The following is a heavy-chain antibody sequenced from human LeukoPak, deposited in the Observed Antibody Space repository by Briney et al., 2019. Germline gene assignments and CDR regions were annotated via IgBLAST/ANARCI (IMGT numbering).Heavy chain of an antibody. CDR3: ARVSGRLERQSDLDY. CDR2: ISGDSTYI. V-gene: IGHV3-21*01. J-gene: IGHJ4*02. D-gene: IGHD1-1*01. Sequence: GGSLRLSCAASGFTFASYSKNWVRQAPGKGLEWVSSISGDSTYIYNAGSVKGRFTISRDNAQASLYLQMISLRADDTAVYYCARVSGRLERQSDLDYWGQGTLVIVSS. CDR1: GFTFASYS.